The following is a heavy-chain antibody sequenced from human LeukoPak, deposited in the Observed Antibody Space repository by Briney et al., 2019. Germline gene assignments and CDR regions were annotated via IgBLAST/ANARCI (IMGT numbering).Heavy chain of an antibody. CDR1: GYTFTSYG. D-gene: IGHD1-14*01. J-gene: IGHJ6*02. V-gene: IGHV1-18*01. Sequence: ASVKVSCKASGYTFTSYGISWVRRAPGQGLEWMGWISAYNGNTNYAQKVQGRVTMTTDTSTSTAYMELRSLRSDDTAVYYCAREETHHVYYGMDVWGQGTMVTVSS. CDR2: ISAYNGNT. CDR3: AREETHHVYYGMDV.